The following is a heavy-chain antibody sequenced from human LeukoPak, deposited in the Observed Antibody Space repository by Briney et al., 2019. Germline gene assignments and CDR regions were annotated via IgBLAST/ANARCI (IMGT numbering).Heavy chain of an antibody. J-gene: IGHJ3*02. V-gene: IGHV3-11*04. CDR3: AKDSTKRRITMIVVVLRGAFDI. CDR1: GFTFSDYY. D-gene: IGHD3-22*01. CDR2: ISSSGSTI. Sequence: GGSLRLSCAASGFTFSDYYMSWIRQAPGKGLEWVSYISSSGSTIYYADSVKGRFTISRDNSKNTLYLQMNSLRAEDTAVYYCAKDSTKRRITMIVVVLRGAFDIWGQGTMVTVSS.